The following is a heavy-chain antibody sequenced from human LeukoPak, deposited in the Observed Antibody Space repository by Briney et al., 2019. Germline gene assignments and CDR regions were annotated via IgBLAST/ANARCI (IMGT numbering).Heavy chain of an antibody. CDR2: ISCDGSDT. Sequence: PGRSLRLSCVASGFTFTSHALHWVRQAPGKGLEWVAVISCDGSDTYYADSVKGRFTSSRDNSKNTLYLQMSSLRPEDTALYYCAGGSGWFFDYWGQGTLVTVSS. CDR1: GFTFTSHA. J-gene: IGHJ4*02. D-gene: IGHD6-19*01. V-gene: IGHV3-30*03. CDR3: AGGSGWFFDY.